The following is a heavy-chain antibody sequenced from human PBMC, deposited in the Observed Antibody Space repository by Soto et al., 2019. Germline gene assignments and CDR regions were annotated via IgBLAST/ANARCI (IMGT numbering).Heavy chain of an antibody. CDR2: ISSSSSTI. CDR3: ARELYGDLTN. CDR1: GFTFTSYS. V-gene: IGHV3-48*02. J-gene: IGHJ4*02. D-gene: IGHD4-17*01. Sequence: PGGSLRLSCAASGFTFTSYSMNWVRQATGKGLEWVSYISSSSSTIYYADSVKGRFTISRDNAKNSLYLQMNSLRDEDTAVYYCARELYGDLTNWGQGTLVTVSS.